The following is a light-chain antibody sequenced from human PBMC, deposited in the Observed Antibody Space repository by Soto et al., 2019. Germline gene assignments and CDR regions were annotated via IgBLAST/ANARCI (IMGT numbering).Light chain of an antibody. CDR2: DSN. V-gene: IGLV1-51*01. Sequence: QSVLTQPPSVSAAPGQKVTISCSGSSSNIGNNSVSWYQQLPGTAPKLLIYDSNKRPSGIPDRFSGSKSGTSATLDITGLQTGDEADYYCATWDSSLTGEVFGGGTKLTVL. CDR1: SSNIGNNS. CDR3: ATWDSSLTGEV. J-gene: IGLJ2*01.